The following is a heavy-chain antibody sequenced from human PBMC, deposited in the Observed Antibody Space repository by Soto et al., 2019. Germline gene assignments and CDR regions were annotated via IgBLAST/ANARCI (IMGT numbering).Heavy chain of an antibody. V-gene: IGHV1-2*04. CDR1: GYSFTDYH. CDR3: ARGDSTDCSNGVCSFFYNHDMDV. CDR2: INPRSGGT. D-gene: IGHD2-8*01. J-gene: IGHJ6*02. Sequence: ASVKVSCKASGYSFTDYHIHWVRQAPGQGLEWLGRINPRSGGTSTAQKFQGWVTMTTDTSISTASMELTRLTSDDTAIYYCARGDSTDCSNGVCSFFYNHDMDVWGQGTTVTVSS.